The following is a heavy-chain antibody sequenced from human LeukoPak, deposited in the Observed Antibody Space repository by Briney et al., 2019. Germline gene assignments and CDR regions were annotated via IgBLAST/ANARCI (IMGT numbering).Heavy chain of an antibody. CDR1: GVTLSTYA. D-gene: IGHD6-19*01. V-gene: IGHV4-34*01. Sequence: GSLRLSCAASGVTLSTYAMSWIRQPPGKGLEWIGEINHSGSTNYNPSLKSRVTISVDTSKNQFSLKLSSVTAADTAVYYCARGSGYSSRQGDYWGQGTLVTVSS. J-gene: IGHJ4*02. CDR2: INHSGST. CDR3: ARGSGYSSRQGDY.